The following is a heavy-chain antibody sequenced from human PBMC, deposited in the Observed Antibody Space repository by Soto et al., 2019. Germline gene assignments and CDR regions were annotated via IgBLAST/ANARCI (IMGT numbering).Heavy chain of an antibody. D-gene: IGHD1-1*01. J-gene: IGHJ4*02. Sequence: EVHLLESGGDLVQRGGSLRLSCGASGFIFTNYAMSWVRQAPGKGLEWVSAISGSGATAYYPDSVKGRFTISRDHSKNTLYLQMNNLRPEDMAVYYCTKGGIPRRYNILKVDFDFWGQGSLVTVSS. V-gene: IGHV3-23*01. CDR1: GFIFTNYA. CDR3: TKGGIPRRYNILKVDFDF. CDR2: ISGSGATA.